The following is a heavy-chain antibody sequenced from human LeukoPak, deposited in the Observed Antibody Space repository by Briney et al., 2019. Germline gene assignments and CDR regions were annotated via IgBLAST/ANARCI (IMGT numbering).Heavy chain of an antibody. V-gene: IGHV4-34*01. CDR1: GGSFSGYY. J-gene: IGHJ4*02. D-gene: IGHD1-26*01. CDR2: INHSGST. CDR3: ARDVVGATRFDY. Sequence: PSETLSLTCAVYGGSFSGYYWSWIRQPPGKGLEWIGEINHSGSTNYNPSLKSRVTISVDTSKNQFSLKLSSVTAADTAVYYCARDVVGATRFDYWGQGTLVTVSS.